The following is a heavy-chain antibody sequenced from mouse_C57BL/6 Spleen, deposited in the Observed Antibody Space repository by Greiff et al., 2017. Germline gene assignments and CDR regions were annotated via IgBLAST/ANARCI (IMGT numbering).Heavy chain of an antibody. V-gene: IGHV1-50*01. D-gene: IGHD3-1*01. CDR1: GYTFTSYW. Sequence: VKLQQPGAELVKPGASVKLSCKASGYTFTSYWMQWVKQRPGQGLEWIGEIDPSDSYTNYNQKFKGKATLTVDTSSSTAYMQLSSLTSEDSAVYYCARWGLFDYWGQGTTLTVSS. J-gene: IGHJ2*01. CDR2: IDPSDSYT. CDR3: ARWGLFDY.